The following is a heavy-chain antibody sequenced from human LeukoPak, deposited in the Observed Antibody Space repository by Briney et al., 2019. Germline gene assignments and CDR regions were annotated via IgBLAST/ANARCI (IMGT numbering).Heavy chain of an antibody. CDR2: ISAYNGNT. Sequence: ASVKVSCKASGYTFTSYGISWVRQAPGQGLEWMGWISAYNGNTNYAQKLQGRVTMTTDTSTSTAYMELRSLRSDDTAVYYCARISMVRGVISPVYYFDYWGQGTLVTVSS. CDR3: ARISMVRGVISPVYYFDY. J-gene: IGHJ4*02. V-gene: IGHV1-18*04. CDR1: GYTFTSYG. D-gene: IGHD3-10*01.